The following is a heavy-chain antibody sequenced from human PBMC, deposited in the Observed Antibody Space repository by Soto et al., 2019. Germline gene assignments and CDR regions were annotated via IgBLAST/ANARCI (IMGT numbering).Heavy chain of an antibody. CDR2: INPNSGGT. D-gene: IGHD3-10*01. J-gene: IGHJ5*01. CDR3: ARESYYCSGSSTVDDNWFDS. V-gene: IGHV1-2*04. Sequence: GASVKVSCKASGYTFTGYYMHWVRQAPGQGLEWMGWINPNSGGTNYAQKFQGWVTMTRDTSISTAYMELSRLRSDDTAVYYCARESYYCSGSSTVDDNWFDSWGQGTLVPVAS. CDR1: GYTFTGYY.